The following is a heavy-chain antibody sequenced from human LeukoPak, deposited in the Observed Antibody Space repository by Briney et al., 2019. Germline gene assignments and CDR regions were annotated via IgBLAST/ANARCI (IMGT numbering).Heavy chain of an antibody. V-gene: IGHV3-33*01. CDR1: GFTFNSYG. D-gene: IGHD6-19*01. Sequence: GRSLRLSCAVSGFTFNSYGMHWVRQAPGKGLEWVAVIWYDGSNKYYADSVKGRFTISRDNFKNTLYLQMNSLRAEGTAVYYCARYSSGWSLDYWGQGTLVTVSS. J-gene: IGHJ4*02. CDR3: ARYSSGWSLDY. CDR2: IWYDGSNK.